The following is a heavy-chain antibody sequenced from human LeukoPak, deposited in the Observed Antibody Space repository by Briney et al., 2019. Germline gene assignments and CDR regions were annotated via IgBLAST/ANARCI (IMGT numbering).Heavy chain of an antibody. CDR3: ARESYYYDSSGYYVYYFDY. D-gene: IGHD3-22*01. V-gene: IGHV3-11*01. J-gene: IGHJ4*02. Sequence: PGGSLRPSCAASGFTFSDYYMSWIRQAPGKGLEWVSYISSSGSTIYYADSMKGRFTISRDNAKNSLYLQMNSLRAEDTAVYYCARESYYYDSSGYYVYYFDYWGQGTLVTVSS. CDR1: GFTFSDYY. CDR2: ISSSGSTI.